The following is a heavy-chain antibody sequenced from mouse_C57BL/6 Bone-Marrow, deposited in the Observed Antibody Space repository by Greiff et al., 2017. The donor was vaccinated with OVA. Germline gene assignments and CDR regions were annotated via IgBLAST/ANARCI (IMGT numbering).Heavy chain of an antibody. D-gene: IGHD1-1*01. J-gene: IGHJ4*01. Sequence: EVQLVESGGDLVKPGGSLKLSCAASGFTFSSYGMSWVRQTPDKRLEWVATISSGGSYTYYPDSVKGRFTISRDNAKNTLYLQMSSLKSEDTAMYYCARHPYGSSGAMDYWGQGTSVTVSS. V-gene: IGHV5-6*01. CDR2: ISSGGSYT. CDR1: GFTFSSYG. CDR3: ARHPYGSSGAMDY.